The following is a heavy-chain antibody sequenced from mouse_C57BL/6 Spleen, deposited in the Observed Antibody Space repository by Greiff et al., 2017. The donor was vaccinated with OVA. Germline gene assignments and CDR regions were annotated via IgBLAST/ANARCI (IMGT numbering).Heavy chain of an antibody. D-gene: IGHD1-1*01. V-gene: IGHV3-6*01. CDR1: GYSITSGYY. J-gene: IGHJ1*03. CDR2: ISYDGSN. CDR3: AGRDYGSSGNWYFDV. Sequence: EVQLQQSGPGLVKPSQSLSLTCSVTGYSITSGYYWNWIRQFPGNKLEWMGYISYDGSNNYNPSLKNRISITRDTSSNQFFLKLNSVTTEDTAAYYCAGRDYGSSGNWYFDVWGTGTTVTVSS.